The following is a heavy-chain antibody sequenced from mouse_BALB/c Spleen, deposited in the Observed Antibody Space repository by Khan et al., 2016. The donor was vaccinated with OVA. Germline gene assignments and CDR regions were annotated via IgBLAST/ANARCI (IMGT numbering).Heavy chain of an antibody. CDR2: IDPEFGNT. V-gene: IGHV14-3*02. CDR3: TRTEIHYYGSYAMDY. D-gene: IGHD1-2*01. J-gene: IGHJ4*01. Sequence: VQLQQSGAELVKPGASVKLSCTASGFNIKDTYIHWVKQRPEQGLEWIGRIDPEFGNTKYDPKFQDKATIIADTSSNTVCLHLSSLTSEDTAVYFCTRTEIHYYGSYAMDYWGQGISVTVSS. CDR1: GFNIKDTY.